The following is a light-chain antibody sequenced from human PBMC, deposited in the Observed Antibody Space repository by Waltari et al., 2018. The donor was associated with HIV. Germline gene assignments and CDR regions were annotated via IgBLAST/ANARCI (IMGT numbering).Light chain of an antibody. J-gene: IGLJ1*01. V-gene: IGLV3-21*02. CDR2: YND. Sequence: SFVLTQPPSVSVAPGQTATINCGGNTIGRSSVHWYQQKPGQAPVLVIYYNDDRPSGIPERFSGSKSGNTATLTITRVEVGDEADYYCQVWDSDSDHYVFGTGTEVTVL. CDR1: TIGRSS. CDR3: QVWDSDSDHYV.